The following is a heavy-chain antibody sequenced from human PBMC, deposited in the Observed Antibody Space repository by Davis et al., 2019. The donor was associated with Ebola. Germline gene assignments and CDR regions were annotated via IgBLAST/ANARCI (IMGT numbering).Heavy chain of an antibody. CDR2: INHSGST. J-gene: IGHJ6*02. CDR1: GGSISSYY. V-gene: IGHV4-34*01. D-gene: IGHD2-2*01. Sequence: SETLSLTCTVSGGSISSYYWSWIRQPPGKGLEWIGEINHSGSTNYNPSLKSRVTISVDKSKNQFSLKLSSVTAADTAVYYCARVVVVPAASKNYYYGMDVWGQGTTVTVSS. CDR3: ARVVVVPAASKNYYYGMDV.